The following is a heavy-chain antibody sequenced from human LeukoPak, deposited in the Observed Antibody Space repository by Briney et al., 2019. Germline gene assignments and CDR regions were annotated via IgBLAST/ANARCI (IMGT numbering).Heavy chain of an antibody. Sequence: GGSLRLSCAASGFTFSSYAMSWVRQAPGKGLEWVSAISGSGGSTYYADSVKGRFTISRDSSKNTLYLQMNSLRAEDTAVYYCAKLYDSGIGFIDYWGQGTLVAVSS. D-gene: IGHD3-10*01. J-gene: IGHJ4*02. V-gene: IGHV3-23*01. CDR3: AKLYDSGIGFIDY. CDR2: ISGSGGST. CDR1: GFTFSSYA.